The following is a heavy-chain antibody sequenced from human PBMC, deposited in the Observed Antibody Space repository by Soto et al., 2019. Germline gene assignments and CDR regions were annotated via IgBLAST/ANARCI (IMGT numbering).Heavy chain of an antibody. V-gene: IGHV1-18*03. Sequence: ASVKVSCKASGYTFTSYGISWVRQAPGQGLEWMGWISAYNGNTNYAQKLQGRVTMTTDTSTSTAYMELRSLRAEDMAVYYCARDLYTDRIAVAVCWGQGTQVTVSS. CDR2: ISAYNGNT. CDR1: GYTFTSYG. J-gene: IGHJ4*02. D-gene: IGHD6-19*01. CDR3: ARDLYTDRIAVAVC.